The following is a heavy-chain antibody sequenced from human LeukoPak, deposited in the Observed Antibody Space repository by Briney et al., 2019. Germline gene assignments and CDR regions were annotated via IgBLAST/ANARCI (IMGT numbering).Heavy chain of an antibody. CDR3: ATQRGSYLWGTDFDY. J-gene: IGHJ4*02. CDR1: GYTFTGYY. V-gene: IGHV1-2*02. Sequence: ASVKVSCRASGYTFTGYYMHWVRQAPGQGLEWMGWINPNSGDTKYAQKFQGRVTMTRDTSISTAYMELSRLRSDDTAVYYCATQRGSYLWGTDFDYWGQGTLVTVSS. CDR2: INPNSGDT. D-gene: IGHD3-16*01.